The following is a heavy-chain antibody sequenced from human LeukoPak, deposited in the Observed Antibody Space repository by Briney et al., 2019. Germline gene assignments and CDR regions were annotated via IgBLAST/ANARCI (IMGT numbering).Heavy chain of an antibody. CDR3: TTDRGLA. CDR2: IWYEGSDK. Sequence: GRSLRLSCAASGFTFRSYGMHWVRQAPGRGLEWVAVIWYEGSDKHYADSVKGRFTISRDNSKNTLYLQMNSLKTEDTAVYYCTTDRGLAWGQGTLVTVSS. D-gene: IGHD6-25*01. V-gene: IGHV3-33*01. CDR1: GFTFRSYG. J-gene: IGHJ5*02.